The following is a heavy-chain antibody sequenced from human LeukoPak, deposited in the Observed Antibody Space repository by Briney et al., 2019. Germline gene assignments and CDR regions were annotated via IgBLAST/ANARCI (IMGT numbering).Heavy chain of an antibody. CDR1: GYSFTSYW. CDR2: IYPGDSDT. CDR3: ARLGDPYYCGSSGYYWFDP. D-gene: IGHD3-22*01. J-gene: IGHJ5*02. Sequence: GESLKISCKGSGYSFTSYWIGWVRQMPGKGLEWMGIIYPGDSDTRYSPSFQGQVTISADKSISTAYLQWSSLKASDTAMYYCARLGDPYYCGSSGYYWFDPWGQGTLVTVSS. V-gene: IGHV5-51*01.